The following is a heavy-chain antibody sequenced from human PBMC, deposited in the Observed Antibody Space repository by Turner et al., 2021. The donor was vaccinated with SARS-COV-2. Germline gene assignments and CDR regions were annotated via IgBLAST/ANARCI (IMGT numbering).Heavy chain of an antibody. CDR2: IYYSGST. V-gene: IGHV4-39*01. CDR3: ARRLVVQGTDDYSYYYGMDV. D-gene: IGHD3-22*01. CDR1: GGSISSSSYY. Sequence: QLQLQESGPGLVKPSETLSLTCTASGGSISSSSYYWGWIRQPPGKGLEWIGSIYYSGSTYYNPSLKSRVTISVDTSKNQFSLKLSSVTATDTAVYYCARRLVVQGTDDYSYYYGMDVWGQGTTVTVSS. J-gene: IGHJ6*02.